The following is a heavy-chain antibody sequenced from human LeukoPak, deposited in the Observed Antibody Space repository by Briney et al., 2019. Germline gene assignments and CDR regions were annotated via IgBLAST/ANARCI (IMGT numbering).Heavy chain of an antibody. CDR2: IIPIFGTA. V-gene: IGHV1-69*13. J-gene: IGHJ4*02. CDR3: ARAHGDQTNYYDSSGYYLY. CDR1: GGTFSSYA. D-gene: IGHD3-22*01. Sequence: SVKVSCKASGGTFSSYAISWVRQAPGQRLERMGGIIPIFGTANYAQKFQDRVTITADESTSTAYMELSSLRSEDTAVYYCARAHGDQTNYYDSSGYYLYWGQGALVTVSS.